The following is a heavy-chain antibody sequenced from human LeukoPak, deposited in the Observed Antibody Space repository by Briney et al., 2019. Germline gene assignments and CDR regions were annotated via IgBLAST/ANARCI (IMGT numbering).Heavy chain of an antibody. Sequence: SETLSLTCTVSGGSISSYYWSWIRQPPGKGLEWIGHIYYSGSTNYNPSLKSRVTISVDTSKNQFSLKLSSVTAADTAVYYCARLSYCSSTSCKYNWFDPWGQGTLVIVSS. CDR2: IYYSGST. V-gene: IGHV4-59*01. CDR3: ARLSYCSSTSCKYNWFDP. D-gene: IGHD2-2*01. CDR1: GGSISSYY. J-gene: IGHJ5*02.